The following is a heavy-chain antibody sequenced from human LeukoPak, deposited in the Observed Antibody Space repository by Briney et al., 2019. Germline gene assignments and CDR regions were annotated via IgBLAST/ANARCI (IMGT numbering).Heavy chain of an antibody. CDR3: ARGGTRGDNWFDP. J-gene: IGHJ5*02. CDR1: GFTFSSYS. V-gene: IGHV3-21*01. CDR2: ISSSSSYI. D-gene: IGHD3-16*01. Sequence: GGSLRLSCAASGFTFSSYSMNWVRQAPGKGLEWVSSISSSSSYIYYADSVKGRFTISRDNAKNSLYLQMNSLRAEDTAVYYCARGGTRGDNWFDPWGRGTLVTVSS.